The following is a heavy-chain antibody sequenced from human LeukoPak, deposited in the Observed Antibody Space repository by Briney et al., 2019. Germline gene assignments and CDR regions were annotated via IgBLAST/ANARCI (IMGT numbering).Heavy chain of an antibody. J-gene: IGHJ4*02. D-gene: IGHD6-13*01. Sequence: ASETLSLTCSVSGGSISSYSWTWIRQPAGKGLEWIGRIYATGSTNFNPSLKSRATMSVDTSKSQFSLNLSSVTAADTAVYYCARAPAGSSKYEYWGQGILVTVSS. CDR1: GGSISSYS. V-gene: IGHV4-4*07. CDR2: IYATGST. CDR3: ARAPAGSSKYEY.